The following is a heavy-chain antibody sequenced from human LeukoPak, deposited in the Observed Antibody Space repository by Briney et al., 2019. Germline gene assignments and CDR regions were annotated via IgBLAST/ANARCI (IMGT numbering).Heavy chain of an antibody. V-gene: IGHV3-23*01. CDR3: AKRGVVIRVILVGFHKEAYYFDS. D-gene: IGHD3-22*01. CDR2: ISDSGGRT. J-gene: IGHJ4*02. Sequence: PTGGSLRLSCAVSGITLSNYGMSWVRQAPGKGLEWVAGISDSGGRTNYADSVKGRLTISRDNPKNTPYLQMNSLRAEDTAVYFCAKRGVVIRVILVGFHKEAYYFDSWGQGALVTVSS. CDR1: GITLSNYG.